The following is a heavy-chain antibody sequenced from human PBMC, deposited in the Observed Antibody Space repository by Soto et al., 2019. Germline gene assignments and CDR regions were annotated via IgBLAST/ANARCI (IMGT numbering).Heavy chain of an antibody. D-gene: IGHD3-3*01. Sequence: QVQLQESGLGLVKPSQTLSLTCTVSGGSISSGGYYWSWIRQHPGKGLEWIGYIYYSGSTYYNPSLKSRVTISVDTSKNQFSLKLSSVTAADTAVYYCARSDFGVVPRLDYWGQGTLVTVSS. CDR2: IYYSGST. J-gene: IGHJ4*02. V-gene: IGHV4-31*03. CDR3: ARSDFGVVPRLDY. CDR1: GGSISSGGYY.